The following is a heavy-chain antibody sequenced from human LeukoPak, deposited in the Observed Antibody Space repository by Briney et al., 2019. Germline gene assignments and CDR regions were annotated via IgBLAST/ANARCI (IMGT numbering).Heavy chain of an antibody. Sequence: SETLSLTCAVSGGSISSSNWWSWIRQPPGKGLEWIGEIYHSGSTNYNPSLKSRVTISVDKSKTQFSLKLSSVTAADTAVYYCAREEALGSGSFDYWGQGTLVTVSS. CDR2: IYHSGST. CDR3: AREEALGSGSFDY. CDR1: GGSISSSNW. J-gene: IGHJ4*02. V-gene: IGHV4-4*02. D-gene: IGHD1-26*01.